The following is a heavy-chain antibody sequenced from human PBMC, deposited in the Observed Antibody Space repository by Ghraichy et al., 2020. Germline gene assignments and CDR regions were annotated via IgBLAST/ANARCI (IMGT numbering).Heavy chain of an antibody. CDR3: ATDLCGGGRCHSGSPGGILEY. CDR1: GIRFSKYG. V-gene: IGHV3-33*01. CDR2: IWYDGRKE. Sequence: GGSLRLSCVVSGIRFSKYGMHWVRQAPGKGLEWVTLIWYDGRKEDYADSVKGRFTISRDNSKNTLFLQMTSLRVEDTGVYYCATDLCGGGRCHSGSPGGILEYWGQGAPVTVSS. D-gene: IGHD2-15*01. J-gene: IGHJ4*02.